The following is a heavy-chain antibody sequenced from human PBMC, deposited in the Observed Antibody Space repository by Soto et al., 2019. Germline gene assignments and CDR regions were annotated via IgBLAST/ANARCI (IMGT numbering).Heavy chain of an antibody. J-gene: IGHJ6*02. V-gene: IGHV3-7*01. D-gene: IGHD3-16*01. CDR2: INRDGGAR. Sequence: LGESGGGLVQPGGSLRLSCVAPGFNLSRYWMNWVRQAPGKGLEWVANINRDGGARYYAASVRGRFTISRDSAGNSVIIEMSSRRGDEADVYFCARPMIGGVNYGTAVWGHGTTV. CDR1: GFNLSRYW. CDR3: ARPMIGGVNYGTAV.